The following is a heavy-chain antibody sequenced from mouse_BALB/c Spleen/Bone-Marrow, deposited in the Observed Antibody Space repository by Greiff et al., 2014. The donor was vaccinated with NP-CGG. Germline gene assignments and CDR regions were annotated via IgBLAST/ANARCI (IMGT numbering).Heavy chain of an antibody. D-gene: IGHD1-1*01. Sequence: LQESGAEVVKPGASVKVSCKASGYTFTNYWMQWVKQRPGQGLEWIGEIEPSDSYTNYNQDFKGKATLTVDKSSSTPYMQLSSLTSEDSAVYYCASGRTTVVSDYWGQGTSLTVSS. CDR3: ASGRTTVVSDY. CDR2: IEPSDSYT. V-gene: IGHV1-69*02. J-gene: IGHJ2*02. CDR1: GYTFTNYW.